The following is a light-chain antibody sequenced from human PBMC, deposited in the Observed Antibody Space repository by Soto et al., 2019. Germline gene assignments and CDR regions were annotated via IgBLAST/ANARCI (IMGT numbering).Light chain of an antibody. V-gene: IGLV2-14*01. CDR3: SSHTSSSTLV. Sequence: QSALTQPASVSGSPGQSITISCTGTSSDVGGYNYVSWYQRHPGKAPKLMIYEVSNRPSGVSNRFSGSKSGNTASLTISGLQAEDEADYYCSSHTSSSTLVFGGGTKLTLL. CDR2: EVS. J-gene: IGLJ2*01. CDR1: SSDVGGYNY.